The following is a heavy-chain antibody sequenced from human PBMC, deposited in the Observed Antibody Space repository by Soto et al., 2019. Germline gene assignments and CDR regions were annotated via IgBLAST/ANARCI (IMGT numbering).Heavy chain of an antibody. D-gene: IGHD2-15*01. CDR1: GYTFTSYG. CDR2: ISAYNGNT. J-gene: IGHJ4*02. V-gene: IGHV1-18*01. CDR3: ARDHNCSGGSCYHFDY. Sequence: QVQLVQSGAEVKKPGASVKVSCKASGYTFTSYGISGVRQAPGQGLEWMGWISAYNGNTNYAQKLQGRVTMTTDTPTSTAYMELRSLRSDDTALYSFARDHNCSGGSCYHFDYWGQVTLVTVSS.